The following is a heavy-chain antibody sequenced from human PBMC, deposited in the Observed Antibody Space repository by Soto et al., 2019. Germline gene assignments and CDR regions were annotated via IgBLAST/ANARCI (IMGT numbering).Heavy chain of an antibody. J-gene: IGHJ5*02. Sequence: PGGSLRLSCAASGFTFSNAWMSWVRQAPGKGLEWVGRIKSKTDGGTTDYAAPVKGRFTISRDDSKNTLYLQMNSLKTEDTAVYYCTTDRHTLLWFGELLSRAHGFDPWGQGTLVTVSS. CDR2: IKSKTDGGTT. CDR3: TTDRHTLLWFGELLSRAHGFDP. V-gene: IGHV3-15*01. D-gene: IGHD3-10*01. CDR1: GFTFSNAW.